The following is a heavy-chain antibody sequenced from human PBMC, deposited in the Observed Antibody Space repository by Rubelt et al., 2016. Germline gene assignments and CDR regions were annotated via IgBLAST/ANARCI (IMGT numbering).Heavy chain of an antibody. D-gene: IGHD6-13*01. CDR2: TYYRAKWYN. Sequence: QVQLQQSGPGLVKPSQTLSLTCAISGDSVSTNSVAWNWIRQSPSRGLEWLGRTYYRAKWYNEYAVSVKSRITINPDTAKNQFSRQLNSVTPEDTAVYYCARYGSSWYLDSWGLGTLVTVSS. CDR1: GDSVSTNSVA. V-gene: IGHV6-1*01. J-gene: IGHJ4*02. CDR3: ARYGSSWYLDS.